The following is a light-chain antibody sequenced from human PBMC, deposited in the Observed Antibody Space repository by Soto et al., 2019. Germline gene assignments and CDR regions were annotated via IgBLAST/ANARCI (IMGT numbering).Light chain of an antibody. J-gene: IGLJ2*01. Sequence: QSALTQPASVSGSPGQSITISCTGTSSDVGGYNYVSWYQQHPGKAPKLVISDVSNRPSGVSNRFSGSKSGNTASLTISGLQAEDEGDYYCSSYTSSSTLVFGGGTKLTVL. CDR1: SSDVGGYNY. V-gene: IGLV2-14*01. CDR2: DVS. CDR3: SSYTSSSTLV.